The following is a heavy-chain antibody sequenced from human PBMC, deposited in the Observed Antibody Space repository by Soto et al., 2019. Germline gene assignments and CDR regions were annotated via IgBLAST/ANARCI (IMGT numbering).Heavy chain of an antibody. CDR2: ISAYNGNT. D-gene: IGHD6-6*01. V-gene: IGHV1-18*04. J-gene: IGHJ6*02. CDR3: ARDLSSSSMGGYYYYGMDV. Sequence: QVQLVQSGAEVKKPGASVKVSCKASGYTFTSYGISWVRQAPGQGLEWMGWISAYNGNTNYAQKLQGRVTMTTDTSTSTAYMELRSLRSDDTAVYYCARDLSSSSMGGYYYYGMDVWGQGTTVTVSS. CDR1: GYTFTSYG.